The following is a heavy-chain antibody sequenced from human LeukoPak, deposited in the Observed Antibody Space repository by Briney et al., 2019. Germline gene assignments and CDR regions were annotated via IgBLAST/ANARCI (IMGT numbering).Heavy chain of an antibody. CDR3: AKKNSGSYFRNALDI. D-gene: IGHD1-26*01. V-gene: IGHV1-69*05. CDR2: IIPIFGTA. J-gene: IGHJ3*02. Sequence: SVKVSCKASGGTFSSYAISWVRQAPGQGLEWMGGIIPIFGTANYAQKFQGRVTITTDESTSTAYMELSSLRSEDTAVYYCAKKNSGSYFRNALDIWGQGTMVTVSS. CDR1: GGTFSSYA.